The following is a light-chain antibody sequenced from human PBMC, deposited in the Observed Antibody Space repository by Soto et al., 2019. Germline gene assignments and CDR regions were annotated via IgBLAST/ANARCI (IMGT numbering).Light chain of an antibody. CDR1: SSNIGAGYD. Sequence: QSVLTQPPSVSGAPGQRITISCTGSSSNIGAGYDVHWYQQLPGTAPKLLIYDNSNRPSGVPDRFSGSRSGTSASLAITGLQAGDEANYYCQSFDRSLSGWVFGGGTKLTVL. CDR3: QSFDRSLSGWV. V-gene: IGLV1-40*01. J-gene: IGLJ3*02. CDR2: DNS.